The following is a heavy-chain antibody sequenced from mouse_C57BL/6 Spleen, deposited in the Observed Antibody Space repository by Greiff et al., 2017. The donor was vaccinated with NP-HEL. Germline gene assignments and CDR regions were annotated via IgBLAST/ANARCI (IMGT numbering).Heavy chain of an antibody. Sequence: VKLMESGPGLVAPSQSLSITCTVSGFSLTSYGVSWVRQPPGKGLEWLGVIWGDGSTNYHSALISRLSISKDNSKSQVFLKLNSLQTDDTATYYCAKPHSSGYFAWFAYWGQGTLVTVSA. CDR1: GFSLTSYG. CDR3: AKPHSSGYFAWFAY. CDR2: IWGDGST. V-gene: IGHV2-3*01. J-gene: IGHJ3*01. D-gene: IGHD3-2*02.